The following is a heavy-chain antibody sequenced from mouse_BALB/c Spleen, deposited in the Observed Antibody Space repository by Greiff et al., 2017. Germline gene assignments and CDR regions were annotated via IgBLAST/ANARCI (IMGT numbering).Heavy chain of an antibody. Sequence: VVESGAELVRPGTSVKMSCKAAGYTFTNYWMGWVKQRPGHGLEWIGDIYPGGGYTNYNEKFKGKATLPADKSSSTAYMQISSLTSEDSAIYDCARSYAMDYWGQGTTLTVSS. V-gene: IGHV1-63*02. CDR3: ARSYAMDY. J-gene: IGHJ4*01. CDR2: IYPGGGYT. CDR1: GYTFTNYW.